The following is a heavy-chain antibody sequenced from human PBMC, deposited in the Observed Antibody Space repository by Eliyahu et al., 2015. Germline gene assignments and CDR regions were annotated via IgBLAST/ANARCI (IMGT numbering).Heavy chain of an antibody. V-gene: IGHV2-5*02. J-gene: IGHJ3*02. CDR1: GFSLTTSGVG. Sequence: QITLKESGPTLVKPTETLTVTCTFSGFSLTTSGVGVGWIRQPPGKALEFLALIYWDDDKRYSPSLKSRITITKDTSKEQVVLTMTSMDPVDTATYYCAHRRSGLFSGYLRDAFDIWGPGTMVTVSS. CDR3: AHRRSGLFSGYLRDAFDI. D-gene: IGHD3-22*01. CDR2: IYWDDDK.